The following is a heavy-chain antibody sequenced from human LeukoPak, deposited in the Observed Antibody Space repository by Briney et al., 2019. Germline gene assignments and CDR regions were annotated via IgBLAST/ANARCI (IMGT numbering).Heavy chain of an antibody. D-gene: IGHD6-6*01. CDR3: AKGVSSIAARPRYYFDY. CDR1: GFTFSGFA. Sequence: GGSLRLSCAASGFTFSGFAMTWVRQAPGKGLEWVSAISGSGGSTYYADPVKGRFTISRDNSKNTLYLQMNSLRAEDTAVYYCAKGVSSIAARPRYYFDYWGQGTLVTVSS. V-gene: IGHV3-23*01. CDR2: ISGSGGST. J-gene: IGHJ4*02.